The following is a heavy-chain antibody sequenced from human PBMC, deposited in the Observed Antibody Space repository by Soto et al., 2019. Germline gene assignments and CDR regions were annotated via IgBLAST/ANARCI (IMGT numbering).Heavy chain of an antibody. V-gene: IGHV2-5*02. CDR1: GFSLSTTGVG. CDR2: IYWDDDN. D-gene: IGHD6-13*01. J-gene: IGHJ5*02. CDR3: AHRWAPIAAAGTWDWFDP. Sequence: ESGPTLVNPTHTLTLPCTLSGFSLSTTGVGGGWIRQPPGTALEWLDLIYWDDDNRYSPSLKSRLTITKDTSKNQVALTMTNMDPVDTASYSCAHRWAPIAAAGTWDWFDPWGQGTLVTVSS.